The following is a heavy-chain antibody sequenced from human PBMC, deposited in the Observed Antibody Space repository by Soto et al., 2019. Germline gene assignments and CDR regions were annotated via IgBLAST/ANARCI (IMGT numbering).Heavy chain of an antibody. CDR3: TRDPRNKGFDP. Sequence: GGSLRLSCAASGFTFSSYSMNWVRQAPGKGLEWVSYISSSSSTIYYADSVKGRFTISRDNAKNTLYLQMNSLIVEDTAVYYCTRDPRNKGFDPWGQGILVTVSS. J-gene: IGHJ5*02. CDR1: GFTFSSYS. CDR2: ISSSSSTI. V-gene: IGHV3-48*04.